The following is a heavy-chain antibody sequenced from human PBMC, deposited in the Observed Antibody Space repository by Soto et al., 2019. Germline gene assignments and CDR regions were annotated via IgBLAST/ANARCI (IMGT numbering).Heavy chain of an antibody. Sequence: QVQLVQSGAEVKKPGSSVKVSCKASGGTFSSYAISWVRQAPGQGLEWMGGIIPIFGTANYAQKFQGRVTITXXEXTXXAYMELSSLRSEDTAVYYCARERSLPSAKSNWFDPWGQGTLVTVSS. D-gene: IGHD2-2*01. CDR2: IIPIFGTA. CDR1: GGTFSSYA. CDR3: ARERSLPSAKSNWFDP. V-gene: IGHV1-69*05. J-gene: IGHJ5*02.